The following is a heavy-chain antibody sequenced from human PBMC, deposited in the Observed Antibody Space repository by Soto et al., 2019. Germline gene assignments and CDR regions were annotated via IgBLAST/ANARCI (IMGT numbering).Heavy chain of an antibody. CDR3: AKDLTDYIWGSSPQDY. D-gene: IGHD3-16*01. CDR1: GFTFSNYW. V-gene: IGHV3-74*01. CDR2: VKSDGSST. Sequence: GGSLRLSCVGSGFTFSNYWMHWVRQAPGKGLEWVSRVKSDGSSTSYADSVKGRFTISRDNSKNTLYLQMSSLRAEDTAVYYCAKDLTDYIWGSSPQDYWGQGTLVTVSS. J-gene: IGHJ4*02.